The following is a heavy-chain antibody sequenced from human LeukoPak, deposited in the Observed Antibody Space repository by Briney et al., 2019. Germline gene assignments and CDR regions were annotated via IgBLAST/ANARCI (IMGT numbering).Heavy chain of an antibody. CDR1: GGSISSGGYY. CDR3: AREAMYSYGNNFDY. V-gene: IGHV4-31*03. Sequence: KPSETLSLTCTVSGGSISSGGYYWSWIRQHPGKGLEWIGYIYYSGSTYYNPSLKSRVTISVDTSKNQFSLKLSSVTAADTAVYHCAREAMYSYGNNFDYWGQGTLVTVSS. J-gene: IGHJ4*02. D-gene: IGHD5-18*01. CDR2: IYYSGST.